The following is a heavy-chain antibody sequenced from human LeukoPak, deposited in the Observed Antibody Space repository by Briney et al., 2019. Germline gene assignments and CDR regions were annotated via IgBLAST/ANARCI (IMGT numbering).Heavy chain of an antibody. J-gene: IGHJ4*02. V-gene: IGHV3-74*01. CDR3: GLSMVRALSPDY. CDR1: GFTFSNYG. CDR2: ISNDGSST. Sequence: PGGSLRLSCAGSGFTFSNYGMRWVRQAPGKGLVWVSGISNDGSSTNYADSVKGRFTISRDNAKNTLYLQMDSLRDEDTAVYYCGLSMVRALSPDYWGQGTLVTVSS. D-gene: IGHD3-10*01.